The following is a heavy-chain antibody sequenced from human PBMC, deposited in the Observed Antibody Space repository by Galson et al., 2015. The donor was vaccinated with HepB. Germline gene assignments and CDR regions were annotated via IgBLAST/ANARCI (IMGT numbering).Heavy chain of an antibody. CDR2: ISGSGGST. J-gene: IGHJ4*02. D-gene: IGHD3-22*01. CDR1: GFTFSSYA. CDR3: AKPYYDSSGLDDY. V-gene: IGHV3-23*01. Sequence: SLRLSCAASGFTFSSYAMSWVRQAPGKGLEWVSAISGSGGSTYYADSVKGRFTISRDNSKNTLYLQMNSLRAEDTAAYYCAKPYYDSSGLDDYWGQGTLVTVSS.